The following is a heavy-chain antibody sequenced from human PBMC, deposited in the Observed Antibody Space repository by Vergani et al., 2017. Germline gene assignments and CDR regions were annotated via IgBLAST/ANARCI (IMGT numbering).Heavy chain of an antibody. CDR3: AKGEKVAGVEDY. V-gene: IGHV3-23*04. CDR2: ISGSGGST. Sequence: VQLVESGGGVVQPGRSLRLSCAASGFTFSSYAMHWVRQAPGKGLEWVSAISGSGGSTYYADSVKGRFTISRDNSKNTLYLQMNSLRAEDTAVYYCAKGEKVAGVEDYWGQGTLVTVSS. J-gene: IGHJ4*02. D-gene: IGHD6-19*01. CDR1: GFTFSSYA.